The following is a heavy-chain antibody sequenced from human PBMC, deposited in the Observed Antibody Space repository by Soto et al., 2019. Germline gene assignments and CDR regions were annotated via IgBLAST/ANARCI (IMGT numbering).Heavy chain of an antibody. Sequence: ASVKVSCKASGYTFTSYDINWVRQATGQGLEWMGWMNPNSGNTGYAQKFQGRVTMTRNTSISTAYMELSRLRSDDTAVYYCARDGAQGDAFDIWGQGTMVTVSS. CDR2: MNPNSGNT. V-gene: IGHV1-8*01. CDR3: ARDGAQGDAFDI. CDR1: GYTFTSYD. J-gene: IGHJ3*02. D-gene: IGHD3-16*01.